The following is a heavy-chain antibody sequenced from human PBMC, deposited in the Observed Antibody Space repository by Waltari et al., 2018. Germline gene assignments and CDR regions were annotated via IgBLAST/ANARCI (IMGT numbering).Heavy chain of an antibody. V-gene: IGHV3-7*04. CDR3: ARDEMHRTTWYHF. D-gene: IGHD6-13*01. Sequence: EVQLVESGGGLVQPGGSLRLYCAGSGFTFSTYSMTWVRQAPGKGLEWVANIKQDGTEKYYVDSVKGRFSISRDNGKNLLYLHMNSLRADDTAVYYCARDEMHRTTWYHFWGQGTQVTVSS. CDR2: IKQDGTEK. J-gene: IGHJ4*02. CDR1: GFTFSTYS.